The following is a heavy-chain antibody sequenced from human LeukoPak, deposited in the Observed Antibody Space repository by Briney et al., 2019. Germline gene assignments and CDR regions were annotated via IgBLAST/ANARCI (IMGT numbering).Heavy chain of an antibody. CDR1: GYTFTSYY. CDR2: INPSGGST. Sequence: ASVKVSCKASGYTFTSYYMHWVRQAPGQELEWMGIINPSGGSTSYAQKFQGRVTMTRDTFTSTVYMELSSLRSEDTAVYYCARDSHSGSPPDYWGQGTLVTVSS. D-gene: IGHD5-12*01. J-gene: IGHJ4*02. V-gene: IGHV1-46*01. CDR3: ARDSHSGSPPDY.